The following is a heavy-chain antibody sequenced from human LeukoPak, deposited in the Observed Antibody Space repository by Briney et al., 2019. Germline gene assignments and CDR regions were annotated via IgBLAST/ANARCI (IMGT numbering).Heavy chain of an antibody. CDR3: ATEVDILTGYFLNFDY. V-gene: IGHV1-24*01. CDR2: FDPEDGET. CDR1: GYTLTELS. Sequence: ASVKVSCKVSGYTLTELSMHWVRQAPGKGLEWMGGFDPEDGETIYAQKFQGRVTMTEDTSTDTAYMELSSLRSEDTAVYYCATEVDILTGYFLNFDYWGQRTLVTVSS. D-gene: IGHD3-9*01. J-gene: IGHJ4*02.